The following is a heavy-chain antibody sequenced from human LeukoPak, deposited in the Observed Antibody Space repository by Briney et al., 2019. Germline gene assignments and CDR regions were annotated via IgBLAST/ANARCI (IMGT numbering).Heavy chain of an antibody. CDR1: GGSFSGYY. CDR2: INHSGST. V-gene: IGHV4-34*01. CDR3: ARAVAGPDY. D-gene: IGHD6-19*01. J-gene: IGHJ4*02. Sequence: SETLSLTCAVYGGSFSGYYWSWIRQPPGKGLEWIGEINHSGSTNHNPSLKSRVTISVDTSKNQFSLKLSSVTAADTAVYYCARAVAGPDYWGQGTLVTVSS.